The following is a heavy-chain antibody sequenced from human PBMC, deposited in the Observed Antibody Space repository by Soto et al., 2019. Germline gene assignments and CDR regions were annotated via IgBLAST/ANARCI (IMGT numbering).Heavy chain of an antibody. CDR2: IYRTGNT. V-gene: IGHV4-30-2*01. D-gene: IGHD2-2*01. CDR1: GDSMTSGDYS. Sequence: QLQLQESGSRLVKSSQTLSLTCTVSGDSMTSGDYSWSWIRQPPGKGLEWLGYIYRTGNTNYSPSLKSRVSISQDRSKHQFSLELTSVTAADTAVYYCARGDYQYSIDYLGQGTLVTVSS. J-gene: IGHJ4*02. CDR3: ARGDYQYSIDY.